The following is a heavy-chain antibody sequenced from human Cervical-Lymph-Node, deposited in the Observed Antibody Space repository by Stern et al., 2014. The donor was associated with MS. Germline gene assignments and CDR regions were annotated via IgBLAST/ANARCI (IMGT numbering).Heavy chain of an antibody. Sequence: QVQLVQSGGGVVQPGRSLRLSCAASGFPFSSYGMHWVRQAPGKGLEWVTLISYDGSNEYYADSVKGRFTISRDNSKNTVYLQMNSLRPEDTAVYYCARPRRPYFFRGNHHYYGMDVWGQGTRVSVSS. D-gene: IGHD2/OR15-2a*01. CDR3: ARPRRPYFFRGNHHYYGMDV. V-gene: IGHV3-30*03. J-gene: IGHJ6*02. CDR2: ISYDGSNE. CDR1: GFPFSSYG.